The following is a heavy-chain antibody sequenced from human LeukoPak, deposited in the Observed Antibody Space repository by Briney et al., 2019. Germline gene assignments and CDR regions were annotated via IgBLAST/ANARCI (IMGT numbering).Heavy chain of an antibody. CDR3: ARVIVVPAAKGYYYYYYMDV. J-gene: IGHJ6*03. Sequence: SVKVSCKASGYTFTSYGISWVRRAPGQGLEWMGGIIPIFGTANYAQKFQGRVTITADESTSTAYMELSSLRSEDTAVYYCARVIVVPAAKGYYYYYYMDVWGKGTTVTISS. D-gene: IGHD2-2*01. CDR1: GYTFTSYG. V-gene: IGHV1-69*13. CDR2: IIPIFGTA.